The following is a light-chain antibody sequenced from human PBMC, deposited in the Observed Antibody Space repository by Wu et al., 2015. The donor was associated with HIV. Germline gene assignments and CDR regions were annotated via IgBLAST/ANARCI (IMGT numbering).Light chain of an antibody. CDR1: QSVNSDF. CDR2: GSS. CDR3: QQYGSSPRFT. J-gene: IGKJ3*01. Sequence: EIVLTQSPATLSLSPGERATPSCRASQSVNSDFLAWYQQKPGQAPRLLIYGSSNRATGIPDRFSGSGFGTDFTLTISGLEPEDFAMYYCQQYGSSPRFTFGPGTKVEI. V-gene: IGKV3-20*01.